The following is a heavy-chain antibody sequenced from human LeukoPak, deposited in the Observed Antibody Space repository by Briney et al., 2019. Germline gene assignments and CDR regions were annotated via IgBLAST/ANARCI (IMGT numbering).Heavy chain of an antibody. CDR1: GGSISSGGYY. J-gene: IGHJ4*02. V-gene: IGHV4-31*03. Sequence: SQTLSLTCTVSGGSISSGGYYWSWIRQHPGKGLEWIGYIYYSGSTYYNPSLKSRVTISVDTSKNQFSLKLSSVTAADTAVYYCARGGDGYSSGDYWGQGTLVTVSS. CDR3: ARGGDGYSSGDY. CDR2: IYYSGST. D-gene: IGHD5-24*01.